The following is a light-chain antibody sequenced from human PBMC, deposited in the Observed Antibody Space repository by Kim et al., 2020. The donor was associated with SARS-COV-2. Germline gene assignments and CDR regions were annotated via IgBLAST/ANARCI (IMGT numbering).Light chain of an antibody. CDR1: ENIEIW. CDR2: KAS. V-gene: IGKV1-5*03. J-gene: IGKJ2*01. Sequence: DIQMTQSPSTLSASVGDRVAITCRASENIEIWLAWYQVKPGKAPKVLIYKASTLENDVPSRFSGSGSGTEFTLTISSLQPEDFATYYCQQYKSLYTFGQGTRLEV. CDR3: QQYKSLYT.